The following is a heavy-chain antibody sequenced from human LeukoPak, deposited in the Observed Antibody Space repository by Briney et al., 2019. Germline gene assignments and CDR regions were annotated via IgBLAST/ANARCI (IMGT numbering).Heavy chain of an antibody. V-gene: IGHV3-23*01. CDR3: AREGLEDYYYMDV. D-gene: IGHD3/OR15-3a*01. CDR1: GFTFSSYA. Sequence: GGSLRLSCAASGFTFSSYAMSWVRQAPGRGLEWVSAISGSGGSTDYADSVKGRFTISRDNSKNTLYLQMNSLRAEDTAVYYCAREGLEDYYYMDVWGKGTTVTVSS. CDR2: ISGSGGST. J-gene: IGHJ6*03.